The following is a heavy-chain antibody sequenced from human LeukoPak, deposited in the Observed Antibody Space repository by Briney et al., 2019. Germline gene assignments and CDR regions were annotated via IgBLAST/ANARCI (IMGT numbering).Heavy chain of an antibody. CDR2: INRSGST. CDR1: GGSFSGYY. Sequence: SETLSLTCAVYGGSFSGYYWSWIRQPPGKGLEWIGEINRSGSTNYNPSLKSRVTISVDTSKNQFSLKLSSVTAADTAVYYCARPAGLAPAGLYNWFDPWGQGTLVTVSS. V-gene: IGHV4-34*01. D-gene: IGHD6-13*01. CDR3: ARPAGLAPAGLYNWFDP. J-gene: IGHJ5*02.